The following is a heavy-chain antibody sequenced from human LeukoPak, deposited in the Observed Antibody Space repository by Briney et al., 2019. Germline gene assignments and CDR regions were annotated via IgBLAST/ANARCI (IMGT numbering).Heavy chain of an antibody. J-gene: IGHJ3*02. CDR2: ISYDGSNK. CDR3: ARVGAIDAFDI. V-gene: IGHV3-30*04. Sequence: GGSLRLSCAASGFTFSNYAMHWVRQAPGKGLEWVAVISYDGSNKYYADSVKGRFTISRDNSKNTLYLQMNSLRAEDTAVYYCARVGAIDAFDIWGQGTMVTVSS. CDR1: GFTFSNYA. D-gene: IGHD1-26*01.